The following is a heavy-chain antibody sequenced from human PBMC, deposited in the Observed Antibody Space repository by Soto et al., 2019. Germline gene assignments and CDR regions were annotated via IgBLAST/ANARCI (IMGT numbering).Heavy chain of an antibody. CDR1: GGSISSSSYY. D-gene: IGHD4-17*01. CDR3: ARVTFTVRDFDY. Sequence: SEALSLTCTVSGGSISSSSYYWGWIRQPPGKGLEWIGSIYYSGSTYYNPSLKSRVTISVDTSKNQFSLKLSSVTAADTAVYYCARVTFTVRDFDYWGQGTLVTGSS. J-gene: IGHJ4*02. V-gene: IGHV4-39*01. CDR2: IYYSGST.